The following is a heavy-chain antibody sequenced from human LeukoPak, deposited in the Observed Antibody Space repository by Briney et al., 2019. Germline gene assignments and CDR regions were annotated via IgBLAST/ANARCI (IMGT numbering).Heavy chain of an antibody. Sequence: GGSLRLSCAASGFTFSSYGMNWVRQAPGKGLEWVSYISSSSSTIYYADSVKGRFTISRDNAKNSLYLQMNSLKTEDTAVYYCTRQVAVQVPAAMIDWGQGTLVTVSS. CDR3: TRQVAVQVPAAMID. J-gene: IGHJ4*02. CDR1: GFTFSSYG. V-gene: IGHV3-48*01. D-gene: IGHD2-2*01. CDR2: ISSSSSTI.